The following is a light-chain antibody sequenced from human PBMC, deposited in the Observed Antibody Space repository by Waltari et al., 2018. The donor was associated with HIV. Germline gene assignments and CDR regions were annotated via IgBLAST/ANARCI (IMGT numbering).Light chain of an antibody. V-gene: IGKV1-12*01. J-gene: IGKJ1*01. CDR1: QAVATW. CDR3: QQAYDFPPT. CDR2: AAS. Sequence: DIQMTQSPSSVSASVGDRVPITCRASQAVATWLAWTQQRPGEAPRLLIYAASALQTGVPSRFSGDGSETDFTLTISNLQPEDFATYYCQQAYDFPPTFGQGTKVE.